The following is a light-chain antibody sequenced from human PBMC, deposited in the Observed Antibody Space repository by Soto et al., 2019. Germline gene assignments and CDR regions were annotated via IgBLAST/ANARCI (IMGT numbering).Light chain of an antibody. CDR2: SNR. CDR1: RTNIGSNV. V-gene: IGLV1-44*01. J-gene: IGLJ1*01. Sequence: QSVLTQPPSASGTPGQRVTISCSGSRTNIGSNVVNWYQQLPGTAPKLLIYSNRQRPSGVPDRFSGSKSGTSASLAISGLQSEDEGTYYCSSYGGYNNVVFGTGTKLTVL. CDR3: SSYGGYNNVV.